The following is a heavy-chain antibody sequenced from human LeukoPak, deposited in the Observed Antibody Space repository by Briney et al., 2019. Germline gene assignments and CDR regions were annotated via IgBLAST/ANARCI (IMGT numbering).Heavy chain of an antibody. D-gene: IGHD4-23*01. Sequence: SETLSPTCTVSGGSISSGGYYWSWLRQHPGTGLEWIGYIYYSGSTYYNPSLKSRVTISVDTSKNQFSLKLSSVTAADTAVYYCARDKGYGGNGVDYWGQGTLVTVSS. J-gene: IGHJ4*02. CDR1: GGSISSGGYY. V-gene: IGHV4-31*03. CDR2: IYYSGST. CDR3: ARDKGYGGNGVDY.